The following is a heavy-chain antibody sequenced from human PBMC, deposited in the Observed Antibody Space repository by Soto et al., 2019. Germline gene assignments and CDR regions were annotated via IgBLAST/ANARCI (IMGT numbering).Heavy chain of an antibody. Sequence: VQLLESGGGLVQPGGSLRLSCAASGFTFSSYAMSWVRQAPGKGLEWVSAISGSGGSTYYADSVKGRFTISRDNSKNTLYLQMNSLRAEATAVYYCVKSRTVAEDFDYWGQGTLVTVSS. CDR3: VKSRTVAEDFDY. J-gene: IGHJ4*02. V-gene: IGHV3-23*01. CDR1: GFTFSSYA. D-gene: IGHD6-19*01. CDR2: ISGSGGST.